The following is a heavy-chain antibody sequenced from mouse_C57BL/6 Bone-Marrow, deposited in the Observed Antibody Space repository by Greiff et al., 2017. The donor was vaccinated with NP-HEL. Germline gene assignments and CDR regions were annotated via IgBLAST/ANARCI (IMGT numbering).Heavy chain of an antibody. CDR2: ISDGGSYT. D-gene: IGHD2-4*01. CDR1: GFTFSSYA. V-gene: IGHV5-4*01. CDR3: VCYDNAGDYYAMDY. J-gene: IGHJ4*01. Sequence: EVHLVESGGGLVKPGGSLKLSCAASGFTFSSYAMSWVRQTPEKRLEWVATISDGGSYTYYPDNLKGRFTISRDNAKNNLYLQMSSLKSEDTAMFYGVCYDNAGDYYAMDYWGQGTSVTVSA.